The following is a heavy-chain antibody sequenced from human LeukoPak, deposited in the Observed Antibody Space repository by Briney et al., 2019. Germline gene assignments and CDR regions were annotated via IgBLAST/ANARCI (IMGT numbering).Heavy chain of an antibody. CDR3: ARGATVWVGH. J-gene: IGHJ4*02. CDR1: GGSISSSGYY. V-gene: IGHV4-39*07. D-gene: IGHD3-16*01. Sequence: SETLSLTCTVSGGSISSSGYYWGWIRQPPGKGLEWIGSIYYSGSTYYNPSLKSRVTISVDTSKNQFSLKLSSVTAADTAVYYCARGATVWVGHWGQGTLVTVSS. CDR2: IYYSGST.